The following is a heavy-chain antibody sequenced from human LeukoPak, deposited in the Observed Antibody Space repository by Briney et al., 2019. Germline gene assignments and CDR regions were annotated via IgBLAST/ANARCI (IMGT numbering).Heavy chain of an antibody. CDR1: GGSISSYY. Sequence: SETLSLTCTASGGSISSYYWSWIRQPPGKGLEWIGYIYYSGSTNYNPSLKSRVTISVDTSKNQFSLKLSSVTAADTAVYYCARFGVAGTAGVAFDIWGQGTMVTVSS. CDR3: ARFGVAGTAGVAFDI. J-gene: IGHJ3*02. CDR2: IYYSGST. V-gene: IGHV4-59*01. D-gene: IGHD6-19*01.